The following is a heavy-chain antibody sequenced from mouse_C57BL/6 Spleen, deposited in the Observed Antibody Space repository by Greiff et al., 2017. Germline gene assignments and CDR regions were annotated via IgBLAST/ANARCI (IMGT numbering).Heavy chain of an antibody. CDR1: GYTFTDYY. CDR3: AREEDDYDYFDY. CDR2: IYPGSGNT. J-gene: IGHJ2*01. Sequence: VQLQQSGAELVRPGASVKLSCKASGYTFTDYYINWVKQRPGQGLEWIARIYPGSGNTYYNEKFKGKATLTAEKSSSTAYMQLSSLTSEDSAVDFCAREEDDYDYFDYWGQGTTLTVSS. D-gene: IGHD2-4*01. V-gene: IGHV1-76*01.